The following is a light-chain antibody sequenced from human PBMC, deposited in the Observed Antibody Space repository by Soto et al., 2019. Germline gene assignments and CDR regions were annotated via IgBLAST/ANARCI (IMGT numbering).Light chain of an antibody. CDR1: QRIDNF. Sequence: DIQVAQSPSSLSASVGDRVTITCRASQRIDNFLAWYQQKPGKVPKLLIYAASTLESGVPSRFSASGSGIDFTLTISSLQPEDVATYYCQQYNSGPRTFGQGTKLEI. J-gene: IGKJ1*01. CDR3: QQYNSGPRT. CDR2: AAS. V-gene: IGKV1-27*01.